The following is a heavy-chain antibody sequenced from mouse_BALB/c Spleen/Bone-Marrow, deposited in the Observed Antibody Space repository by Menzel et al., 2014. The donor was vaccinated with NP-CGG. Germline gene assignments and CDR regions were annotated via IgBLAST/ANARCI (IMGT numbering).Heavy chain of an antibody. D-gene: IGHD1-1*01. J-gene: IGHJ3*01. V-gene: IGHV14-3*02. CDR2: IDPANGNT. Sequence: EVMLVESGAELVKPGASVKLSCTASGFNIKDTYMHWVKQRPEQGLEWIGRIDPANGNTKYDPKFQGKATITADTSSNTAYLQLSSLTSEDTAVYYCASYYYGSSRFSYWGQGTLVNVSA. CDR3: ASYYYGSSRFSY. CDR1: GFNIKDTY.